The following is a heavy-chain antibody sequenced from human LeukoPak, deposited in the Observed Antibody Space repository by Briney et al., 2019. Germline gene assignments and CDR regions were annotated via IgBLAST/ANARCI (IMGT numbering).Heavy chain of an antibody. J-gene: IGHJ4*02. Sequence: SETLSLTCAVYGGSFSGYYRSWIRQPPGKGLEWIGEINHSGSTNYNPSLKSRVTISVDTSKSQFSLKLSSVTAADTAVYYCARLTYYYGSGSYYEHFDYWGQGTLVTVSS. V-gene: IGHV4-34*01. CDR2: INHSGST. CDR1: GGSFSGYY. CDR3: ARLTYYYGSGSYYEHFDY. D-gene: IGHD3-10*01.